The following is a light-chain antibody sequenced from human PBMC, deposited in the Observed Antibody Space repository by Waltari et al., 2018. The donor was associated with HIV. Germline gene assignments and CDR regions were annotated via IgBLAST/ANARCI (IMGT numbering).Light chain of an antibody. Sequence: QSVLAQPPSVSGAPGQRVTISCTGSRSNLGSGYDVHWYQQIPGAAPRIFIYGNVIRPSGVPEQFPDSKSGTSAVLTITGLQAEDEADYYCQSCDGSLSALFVFGTGTRVIV. V-gene: IGLV1-40*01. J-gene: IGLJ1*01. CDR1: RSNLGSGYD. CDR3: QSCDGSLSALFV. CDR2: GNV.